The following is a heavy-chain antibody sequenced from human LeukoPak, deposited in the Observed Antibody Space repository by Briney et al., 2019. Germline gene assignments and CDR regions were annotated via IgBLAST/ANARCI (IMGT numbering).Heavy chain of an antibody. Sequence: GGSLRLSCAASGFAVSSNYMSWVRQAPGKGLEWVSVIYSGGITYYADSVEGRFTISRDNSKNTLHLQMNSLRAEDTAVYYCARELGYSGAMDVWGKGTTVTVSS. CDR1: GFAVSSNY. J-gene: IGHJ6*03. CDR2: IYSGGIT. CDR3: ARELGYSGAMDV. D-gene: IGHD4-11*01. V-gene: IGHV3-53*01.